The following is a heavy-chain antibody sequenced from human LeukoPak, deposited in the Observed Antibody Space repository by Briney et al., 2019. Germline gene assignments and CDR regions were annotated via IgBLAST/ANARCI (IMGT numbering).Heavy chain of an antibody. J-gene: IGHJ4*02. D-gene: IGHD1-14*01. CDR2: ISSGGSTI. CDR1: GFTFYSYN. Sequence: GGSLRLSCAASGFTFYSYNMNWVRQAPGKGLEWVSYISSGGSTIYYADSVKGRFTIFRDSAKNSLSLQMNSLRDEDTAIYYCVRGDQEASEPALDYWGQGTLVTVSS. CDR3: VRGDQEASEPALDY. V-gene: IGHV3-48*02.